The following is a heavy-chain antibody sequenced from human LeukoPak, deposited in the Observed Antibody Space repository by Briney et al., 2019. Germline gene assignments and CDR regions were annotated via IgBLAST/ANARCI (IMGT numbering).Heavy chain of an antibody. D-gene: IGHD5-24*01. V-gene: IGHV3-30*02. J-gene: IGHJ4*02. CDR1: GFTFSRFG. Sequence: GGSLRLSCAASGFTFSRFGMHWARQAPGKGLEWVAFIRYDGSNKHYADSVKGRFTISRDNSKDTLYLQMNNLRVEDTAVYYCAKDQNFRNSDYWGQGILVTVSS. CDR3: AKDQNFRNSDY. CDR2: IRYDGSNK.